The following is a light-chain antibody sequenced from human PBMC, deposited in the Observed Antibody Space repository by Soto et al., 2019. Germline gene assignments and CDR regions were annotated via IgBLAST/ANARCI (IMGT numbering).Light chain of an antibody. Sequence: DIQMTQSPSSLSASVGDIVTITCRSSQDIGTYLAWFQQKPGKAPTSLIYGAYKWHSGVPSRFSGSGSETDFTLTITSLQSEDFATYYCQQYHTYPKTFGQGTRLEI. CDR1: QDIGTY. J-gene: IGKJ2*01. V-gene: IGKV1-16*01. CDR2: GAY. CDR3: QQYHTYPKT.